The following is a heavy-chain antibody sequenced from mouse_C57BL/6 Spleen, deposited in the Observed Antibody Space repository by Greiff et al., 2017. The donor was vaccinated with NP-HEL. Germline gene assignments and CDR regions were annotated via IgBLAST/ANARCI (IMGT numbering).Heavy chain of an antibody. D-gene: IGHD1-1*01. Sequence: ESGAELARPGASVKLSCKASGYTFTSYGISWVKQRTGQGLEWIGEIYPRSGNTYYNEKFKGKATLTADKSSSTAYMELRGLTSENSAVYFGARRTTVVATDFDVWGTGTTVTVAS. CDR3: ARRTTVVATDFDV. J-gene: IGHJ1*03. CDR2: IYPRSGNT. V-gene: IGHV1-81*01. CDR1: GYTFTSYG.